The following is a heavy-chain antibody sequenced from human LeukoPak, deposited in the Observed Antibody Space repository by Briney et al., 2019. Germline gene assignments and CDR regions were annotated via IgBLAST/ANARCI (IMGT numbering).Heavy chain of an antibody. Sequence: ASVKVSCKASGYTFTSHAISWVRQAPGQGPEWIGWITVYNGNTIYAQKLQGRVTMTTDTSTSTAYMELRSLRSDDTAVYYCARDQDGAAAGYWGQGTLVTVSS. V-gene: IGHV1-18*01. CDR2: ITVYNGNT. J-gene: IGHJ4*02. CDR3: ARDQDGAAAGY. D-gene: IGHD6-13*01. CDR1: GYTFTSHA.